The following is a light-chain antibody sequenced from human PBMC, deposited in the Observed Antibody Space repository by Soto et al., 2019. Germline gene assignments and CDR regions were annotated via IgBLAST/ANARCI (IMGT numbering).Light chain of an antibody. CDR1: SSDVGGYNY. V-gene: IGLV2-14*03. CDR3: SSYRSSSPVYV. Sequence: QLVLTQPASVSGTPGQSITLSCTGTSSDVGGYNYVSWYQQHPGKAPKLLIYDVTNRPSGVSNRFSGSKSGNTASLTISGLQAEDEADYYCSSYRSSSPVYVFGPGTKLTVL. CDR2: DVT. J-gene: IGLJ1*01.